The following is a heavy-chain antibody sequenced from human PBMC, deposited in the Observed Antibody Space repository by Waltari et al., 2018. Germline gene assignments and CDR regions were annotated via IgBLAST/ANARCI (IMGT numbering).Heavy chain of an antibody. CDR2: VDHEDGET. D-gene: IGHD3-10*01. Sequence: EVQLVQSGAEVKKPGATVKISCKASGYTFTDYYLHWVQQAPGQGLEWMGLVDHEDGETRYAEKFQGRVTRTADTSTDTAYMELSSLRSEDTAVYYCAISGLWFGEIDYWGQGTLVTVSS. J-gene: IGHJ4*02. CDR3: AISGLWFGEIDY. CDR1: GYTFTDYY. V-gene: IGHV1-69-2*01.